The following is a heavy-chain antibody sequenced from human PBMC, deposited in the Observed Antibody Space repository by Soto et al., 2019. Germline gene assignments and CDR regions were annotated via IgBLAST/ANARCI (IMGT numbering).Heavy chain of an antibody. J-gene: IGHJ6*02. V-gene: IGHV1-18*01. CDR1: GYTFTSNG. Sequence: EASVKVSCKASGYTFTSNGISWVRQAPGQGLEWMGWISAYNGNTNYAQKLQGRVTMTTDTSTSTAYMELRSLRSDDTAVYYCARDREAGAGTHYFYYGMDVWGQGTTDTVSS. CDR3: ARDREAGAGTHYFYYGMDV. CDR2: ISAYNGNT. D-gene: IGHD6-19*01.